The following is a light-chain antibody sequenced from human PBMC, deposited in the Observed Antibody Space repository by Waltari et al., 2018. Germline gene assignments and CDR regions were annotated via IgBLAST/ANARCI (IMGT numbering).Light chain of an antibody. CDR1: SSDIGAVNF. J-gene: IGLJ2*01. Sequence: QSGLTQPASVSGSPGQSITISCAATSSDIGAVNFISWYQQRPGKAPELLVYDVSHRPSGVSTRFSGSKSDNTAALTISGLQAEDEAVYYCSSFSSSTAGIFGGGTKVTVL. V-gene: IGLV2-14*01. CDR3: SSFSSSTAGI. CDR2: DVS.